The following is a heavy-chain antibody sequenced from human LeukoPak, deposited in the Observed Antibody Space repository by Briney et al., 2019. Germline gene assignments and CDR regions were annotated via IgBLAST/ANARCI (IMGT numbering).Heavy chain of an antibody. V-gene: IGHV4-59*03. J-gene: IGHJ4*02. CDR3: ASQLGGTTFH. Sequence: PSETLSLTCTVSGASISSYYWSWIRQPPGQGLEWIGYVHYSGITDYNPSLQSRVTISLDTSKSQSSLKLSSVTAADTAVYYCASQLGGTTFHWGQGTLVTVSS. CDR1: GASISSYY. CDR2: VHYSGIT. D-gene: IGHD1-1*01.